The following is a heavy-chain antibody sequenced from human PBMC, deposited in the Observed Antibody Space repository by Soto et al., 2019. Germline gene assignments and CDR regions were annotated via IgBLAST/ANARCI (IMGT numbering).Heavy chain of an antibody. CDR2: INHSGST. CDR3: ARGARVLLWFGELLSHPYFDY. J-gene: IGHJ4*02. V-gene: IGHV4-34*01. Sequence: PSETLSLTCAVYGGSFSGYYWSWIRQPPGKGLEWIGEINHSGSTNYNPSLKSRVTISVDTSKNQFPLKLSSVTAADTAVYYCARGARVLLWFGELLSHPYFDYWGQGTLVTVSS. D-gene: IGHD3-10*01. CDR1: GGSFSGYY.